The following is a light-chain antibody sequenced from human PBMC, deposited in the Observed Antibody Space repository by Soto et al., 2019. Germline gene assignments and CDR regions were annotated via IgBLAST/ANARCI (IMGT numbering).Light chain of an antibody. V-gene: IGLV6-57*04. CDR1: SGSIASNF. CDR3: QSYDSSNQGV. Sequence: NFMLTQPHSVSESPGKTVTISCTRSSGSIASNFVQWYQQRPGSAPTTVIYEDNQRPSGVPDRFSGSIDSSSNSASLTISGLKTEYEADYYCQSYDSSNQGVFGTGTKLTVL. CDR2: EDN. J-gene: IGLJ1*01.